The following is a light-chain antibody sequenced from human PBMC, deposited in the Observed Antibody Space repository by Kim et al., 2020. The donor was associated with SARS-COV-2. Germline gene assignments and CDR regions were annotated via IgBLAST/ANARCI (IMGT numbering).Light chain of an antibody. CDR1: SSNIGTAYA. J-gene: IGLJ2*01. Sequence: RGTISCTGNSSNIGTAYAVHWYQQLPGTAPKLLIYGNNNRPSGVPDRFSGSKSGSSASLAIAGLQAEDEADYYCQSYDRSLRGSRVFGGGTQLTVL. V-gene: IGLV1-40*01. CDR2: GNN. CDR3: QSYDRSLRGSRV.